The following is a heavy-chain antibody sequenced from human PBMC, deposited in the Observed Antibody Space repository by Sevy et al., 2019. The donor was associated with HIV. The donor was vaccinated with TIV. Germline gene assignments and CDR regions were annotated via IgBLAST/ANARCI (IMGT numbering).Heavy chain of an antibody. Sequence: ASVKVSCKASGGTFSSYGISWVRQAPGQGLEWMGGIIPILGTVNYAQKFQGRATITADESTKTAYMELSSLGSEDTAVYYWARGGGNGWYYFDYWGQETLVTVSS. CDR2: IIPILGTV. J-gene: IGHJ4*02. CDR3: ARGGGNGWYYFDY. D-gene: IGHD6-19*01. CDR1: GGTFSSYG. V-gene: IGHV1-69*13.